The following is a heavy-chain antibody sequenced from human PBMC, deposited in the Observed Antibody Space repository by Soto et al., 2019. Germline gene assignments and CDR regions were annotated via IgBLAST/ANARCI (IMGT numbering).Heavy chain of an antibody. CDR3: ERGKGCTCATCYYDYHFDY. D-gene: IGHD3-16*01. Sequence: GGSLRLSCAASGFTFSSYSMHWVRQAPGKGMEHVSSISLDGTNTYYGDSVKGRFTISRDNYKNTVYLQMGSLRAEDTAVYYCERGKGCTCATCYYDYHFDYWGEGTLVTVSS. J-gene: IGHJ4*02. CDR1: GFTFSSYS. CDR2: ISLDGTNT. V-gene: IGHV3-64*02.